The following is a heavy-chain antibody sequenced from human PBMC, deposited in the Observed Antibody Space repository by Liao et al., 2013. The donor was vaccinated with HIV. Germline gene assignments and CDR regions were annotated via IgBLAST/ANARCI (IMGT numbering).Heavy chain of an antibody. D-gene: IGHD6-19*01. CDR2: IYYSGST. V-gene: IGHV4-39*07. CDR3: ARDLGQYNSGWYAYHDAFDI. J-gene: IGHJ3*02. Sequence: QLQLQESGPGLVKPSETLSLICTVSGGSISSSGYYWGWIRQPPGKGLEWIGSIYYSGSTFYNPSLKSRVTISVDTSKNQFSLRLSSVTAADTAVYYCARDLGQYNSGWYAYHDAFDIWGPRDNGHRSLQ. CDR1: GGSISSSGYY.